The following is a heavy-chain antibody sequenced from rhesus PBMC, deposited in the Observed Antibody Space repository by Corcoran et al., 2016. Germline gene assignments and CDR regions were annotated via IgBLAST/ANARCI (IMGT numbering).Heavy chain of an antibody. V-gene: IGHV4S10*01. Sequence: QVQLQESGPGVMKPSETLSLTCAVSGGSISDSYRWIWIRQTPGKGLEWIGYIYGSSMSTNYNPPLQSRVTISTDTSKNQSALKLSSVTAADAAVYYCAREYCSGGVCYGAYFEVWGQGALVTVSA. CDR3: AREYCSGGVCYGAYFEV. J-gene: IGHJ1*01. CDR1: GGSISDSYR. CDR2: IYGSSMST. D-gene: IGHD2-8*01.